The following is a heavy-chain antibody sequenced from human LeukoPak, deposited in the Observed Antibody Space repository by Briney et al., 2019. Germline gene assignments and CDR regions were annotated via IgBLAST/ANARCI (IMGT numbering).Heavy chain of an antibody. V-gene: IGHV1-46*01. CDR1: GYIFSNHY. CDR3: ARETPESYYFDY. J-gene: IGHJ4*02. D-gene: IGHD2/OR15-2a*01. CDR2: IRPSSGRA. Sequence: ASVKVSCKTSGYIFSNHYIHWVTQAPGQGPEWMGIIRPSSGRADYTQKFQGRLTMTRDMSTTTVYMELTPLGSDDTAEYFCARETPESYYFDYWGQGTLVTVSS.